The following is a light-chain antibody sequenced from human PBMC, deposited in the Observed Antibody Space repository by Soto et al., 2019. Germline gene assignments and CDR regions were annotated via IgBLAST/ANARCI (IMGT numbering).Light chain of an antibody. CDR2: DVS. CDR1: SSDVGDYNY. CDR3: CSYAGSPYV. J-gene: IGLJ1*01. V-gene: IGLV2-11*01. Sequence: QSVLTQPRSVSGSPGQSVAISCTGTSSDVGDYNYVSWYQQHPGKAPKVMIYDVSKRPSGVPDRFSGSKSGNTASPTISALQAEDEADYYCCSYAGSPYVFGTGTKSPS.